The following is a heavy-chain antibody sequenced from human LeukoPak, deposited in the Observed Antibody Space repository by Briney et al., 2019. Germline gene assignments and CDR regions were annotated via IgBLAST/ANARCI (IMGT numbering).Heavy chain of an antibody. V-gene: IGHV4-34*01. CDR3: ARVPRGVTAMADY. D-gene: IGHD5-18*01. J-gene: IGHJ4*02. CDR1: GGSFSGYY. CDR2: INHSGST. Sequence: SETLSLTCAVYGGSFSGYYWSWIRQPPGKGLEWIGEINHSGSTNYNPSLKSRVTISVDTSKNQFNLQLSSVSAADTAVYYCARVPRGVTAMADYWGQGTLVSVSS.